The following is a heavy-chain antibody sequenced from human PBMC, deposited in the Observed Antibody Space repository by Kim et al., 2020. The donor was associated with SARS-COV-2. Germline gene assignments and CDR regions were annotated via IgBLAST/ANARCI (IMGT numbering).Heavy chain of an antibody. D-gene: IGHD6-19*01. CDR2: INPNSGVT. V-gene: IGHV1-2*02. J-gene: IGHJ3*02. CDR1: GYTFTGYY. CDR3: SRGGGGWLVAFHI. Sequence: ASVKVSCKASGYTFTGYYLHWVRQAPGQGLECMGWINPNSGVTNYAQKFQGRVTMTRDTSISTAYMELSRLRSDDTAVYYCSRGGGGWLVAFHIWGQGTMVTVSS.